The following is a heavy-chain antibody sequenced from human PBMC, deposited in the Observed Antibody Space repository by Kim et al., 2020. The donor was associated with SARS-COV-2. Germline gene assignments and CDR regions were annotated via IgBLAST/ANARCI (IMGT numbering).Heavy chain of an antibody. V-gene: IGHV7-4-1*02. J-gene: IGHJ3*02. CDR3: ARGEDIVVVPAAPDAFDI. CDR2: ITTNTGNP. Sequence: ASVKVSCKASGYTFTNYAMNWVQQAPGQGLEWMGWITTNTGNPTYAQGFTGRFVFSLDTSVSTAYLQISSLKAEDTAVYFCARGEDIVVVPAAPDAFDIWGQGTMVTVSS. CDR1: GYTFTNYA. D-gene: IGHD2-2*01.